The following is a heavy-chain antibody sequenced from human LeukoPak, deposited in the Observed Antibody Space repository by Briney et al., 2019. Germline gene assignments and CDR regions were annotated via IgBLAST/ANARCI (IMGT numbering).Heavy chain of an antibody. CDR2: TYRGDSDT. CDR3: ARSDSSGTARGIQY. Sequence: GESLKISWKGSGYSLTSYWIGWVRQMPGKGLEWMGITYRGDSDTRYSPSLQGQVSVSADKSISTAFLQWSSLKASDTAIYYCARSDSSGTARGIQYWGQGTLVTVSS. V-gene: IGHV5-51*01. D-gene: IGHD3-22*01. J-gene: IGHJ1*01. CDR1: GYSLTSYW.